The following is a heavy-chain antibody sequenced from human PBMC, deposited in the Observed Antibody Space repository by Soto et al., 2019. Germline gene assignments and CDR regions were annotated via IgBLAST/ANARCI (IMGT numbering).Heavy chain of an antibody. CDR2: FSYDGTNK. CDR1: GFTLSDYG. V-gene: IGHV3-30*18. J-gene: IGHJ4*02. D-gene: IGHD6-13*01. Sequence: GGSLRLSCAASGFTLSDYGMHWVRQAPGKGLEWVAIFSYDGTNKFYADSVKGRFTVSRDISKDTVYLQMNTLRPEDTAVYYCAKNRRGGNYWYPYFDSWGQGTLVTVSS. CDR3: AKNRRGGNYWYPYFDS.